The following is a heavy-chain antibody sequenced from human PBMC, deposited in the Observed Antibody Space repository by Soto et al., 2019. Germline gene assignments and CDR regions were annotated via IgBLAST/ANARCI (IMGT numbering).Heavy chain of an antibody. CDR3: ARDLGDAFDI. Sequence: PSETLSLTFTVSGGSISSSSYYWGLIRQPPGKALEWIGSIYYTPSPYYHTSIKSRVTIPVETSKNQLHLNLSSVTAADKAVYYCARDLGDAFDIWGQGTMVTVSS. CDR2: IYYTPSP. CDR1: GGSISSSSYY. V-gene: IGHV4-39*02. J-gene: IGHJ3*02. D-gene: IGHD3-16*01.